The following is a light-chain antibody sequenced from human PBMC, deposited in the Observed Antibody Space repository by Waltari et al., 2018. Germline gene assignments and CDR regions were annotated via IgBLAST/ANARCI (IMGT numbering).Light chain of an antibody. J-gene: IGKJ1*01. CDR3: LQYNSYPWT. CDR1: QSIVVW. Sequence: DIQVTQSPSTLSASVGDRVTITCRASQSIVVWLAWYNQKPGKAPRLLSYKASYLESGVPSRFSGSGSGTEFTLTISSLQADDFATYYCLQYNSYPWTFGQGTKVEIK. V-gene: IGKV1-5*03. CDR2: KAS.